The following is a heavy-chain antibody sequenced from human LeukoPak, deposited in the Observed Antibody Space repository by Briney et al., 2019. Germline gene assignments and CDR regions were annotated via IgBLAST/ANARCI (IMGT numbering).Heavy chain of an antibody. CDR2: IWYDGSNK. J-gene: IGHJ6*03. CDR1: GFTFTNYV. V-gene: IGHV3-33*06. CDR3: AKDRQLWSPGYYYMDV. Sequence: PGGSLRLSCAASGFTFTNYVMHWVRQAPGKGLEWVTVIWYDGSNKYYADSVKGRFTISRDNSKNTLYLQMNSLRAEDTAVYFCAKDRQLWSPGYYYMDVWGKGTTVTVSS. D-gene: IGHD5-18*01.